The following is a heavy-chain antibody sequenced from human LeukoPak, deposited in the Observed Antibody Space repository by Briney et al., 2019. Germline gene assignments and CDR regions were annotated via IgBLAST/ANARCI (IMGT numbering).Heavy chain of an antibody. V-gene: IGHV3-23*01. CDR2: ISGSGGST. CDR3: AREVVVVPAAIGDYGMDV. J-gene: IGHJ6*02. Sequence: PGGSLRLSCAASGFTFSSYAMSWVRQAPGKGLEWVSAISGSGGSTYYADSVKGRFTISRDNSKNTLYLQMNSLRAEDTAVYYCAREVVVVPAAIGDYGMDVWGQGTTVTVSS. CDR1: GFTFSSYA. D-gene: IGHD2-2*02.